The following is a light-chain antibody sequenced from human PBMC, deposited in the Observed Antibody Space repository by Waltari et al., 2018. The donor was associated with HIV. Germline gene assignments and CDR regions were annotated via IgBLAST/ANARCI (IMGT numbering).Light chain of an antibody. Sequence: SYELTQPPSVSVSPGQTARITCPGDALPKQYAYWYQQKPGQAPVLVIYKDSERPSGIPERFSGSSSGATVTLTISGVQAEDEADYYCQSADSSGTSVLFGGGTKLTVL. CDR3: QSADSSGTSVL. V-gene: IGLV3-25*03. CDR2: KDS. CDR1: ALPKQY. J-gene: IGLJ2*01.